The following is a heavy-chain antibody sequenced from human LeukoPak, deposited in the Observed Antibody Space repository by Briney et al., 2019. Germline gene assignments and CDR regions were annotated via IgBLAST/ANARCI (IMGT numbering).Heavy chain of an antibody. CDR2: ISYDRSNK. J-gene: IGHJ4*02. CDR3: ARVSWQDIVVVPAAIWIEPFDY. Sequence: GGSLRLSCAASGFTFSSYAMHWVRRAPGKGLEWVAVISYDRSNKYYADSVKGRFTISRDNSKNTLYLQMNSLRAEETAVYYCARVSWQDIVVVPAAIWIEPFDYWGQGNLVTVSS. D-gene: IGHD2-2*02. CDR1: GFTFSSYA. V-gene: IGHV3-30*01.